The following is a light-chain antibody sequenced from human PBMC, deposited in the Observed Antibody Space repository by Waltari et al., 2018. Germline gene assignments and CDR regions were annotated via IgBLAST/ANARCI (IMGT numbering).Light chain of an antibody. CDR3: QVWDSSSDHNYV. CDR1: NIGSKS. Sequence: SYVVTQPPSVSVAPGKTASITCGGNNIGSKSVHWYQQKPGQAPVLVIYDDSDRPSGIPERFSGSNSDNTATLTISRVEAGDEADYYCQVWDSSSDHNYVFGTATKVTVL. CDR2: DDS. V-gene: IGLV3-21*04. J-gene: IGLJ1*01.